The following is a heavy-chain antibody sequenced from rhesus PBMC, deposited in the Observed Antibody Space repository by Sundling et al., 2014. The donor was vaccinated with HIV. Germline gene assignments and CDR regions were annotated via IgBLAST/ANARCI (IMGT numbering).Heavy chain of an antibody. D-gene: IGHD2-21*01. CDR1: GYTFTDYY. CDR3: ARGGRGVLVVTYGLDS. Sequence: QVQLVQSGAEVKKPGSSMKISCKASGYTFTDYYMHWVRQAPRQGLEWMGWINPYNGNTKYAQKFQGRVTMTRDTSTSTAYMELSSLRSEDTAVYFCARGGRGVLVVTYGLDSWGQGVVVTVSS. J-gene: IGHJ6*01. V-gene: IGHV1S2*01. CDR2: INPYNGNT.